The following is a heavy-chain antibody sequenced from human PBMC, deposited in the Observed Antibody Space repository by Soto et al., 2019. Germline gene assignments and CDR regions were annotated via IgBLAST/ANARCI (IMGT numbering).Heavy chain of an antibody. D-gene: IGHD6-13*01. Sequence: VQLVESGGGLVQPGRSLRLSCAASGFTFDDYAMHWVRQAPGKGLEWVSGISWNSGSIGYADSVKGRFTISRDNAKNSLYLQMNSLRAEDTALYYCAKDRIAAAGIVFSYYYYYYMDVWGKGDHGHRLL. CDR3: AKDRIAAAGIVFSYYYYYYMDV. J-gene: IGHJ6*03. V-gene: IGHV3-9*01. CDR2: ISWNSGSI. CDR1: GFTFDDYA.